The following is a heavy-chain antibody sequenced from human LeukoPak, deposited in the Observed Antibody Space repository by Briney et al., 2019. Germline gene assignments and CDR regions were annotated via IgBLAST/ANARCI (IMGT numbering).Heavy chain of an antibody. Sequence: GGSLRLSCAASGFTFSSYSMNWVRQAPEKGLEWVSSISSSSSYIYYADSVKGRFTISRDNAKNSLYLQMNSLRAEDTAVYYCARARGRDYDILTGYYHGYWGQGTLVTVSS. CDR2: ISSSSSYI. J-gene: IGHJ4*02. V-gene: IGHV3-21*01. CDR3: ARARGRDYDILTGYYHGY. CDR1: GFTFSSYS. D-gene: IGHD3-9*01.